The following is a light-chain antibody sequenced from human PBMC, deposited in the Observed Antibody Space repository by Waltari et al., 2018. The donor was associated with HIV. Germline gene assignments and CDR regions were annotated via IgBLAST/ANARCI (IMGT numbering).Light chain of an antibody. CDR2: AAS. CDR3: QQSNSFPSIT. Sequence: IQMTQSPYSVSASLGDRVTITCRASQNIHTWLAWYQQRPGKAPKLRISAASNLQIGVPSRFSGGGSGTDFTLTIKNRQPEDFALYYCQQSNSFPSITFGHGTRLEI. V-gene: IGKV1-12*02. CDR1: QNIHTW. J-gene: IGKJ5*01.